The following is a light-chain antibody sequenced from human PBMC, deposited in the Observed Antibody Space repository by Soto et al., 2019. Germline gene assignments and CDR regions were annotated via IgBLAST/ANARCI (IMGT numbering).Light chain of an antibody. Sequence: DIQMTQSPSTLSASVGDRVTITCRASQSISGWLAWYQQNPGKAPKLLIYKASTLESGVPSRFSGSGSGTEFTLTISSLQADDFATYYCQQYNNYGSWTFGQGTKVDIK. CDR3: QQYNNYGSWT. J-gene: IGKJ1*01. V-gene: IGKV1-5*03. CDR2: KAS. CDR1: QSISGW.